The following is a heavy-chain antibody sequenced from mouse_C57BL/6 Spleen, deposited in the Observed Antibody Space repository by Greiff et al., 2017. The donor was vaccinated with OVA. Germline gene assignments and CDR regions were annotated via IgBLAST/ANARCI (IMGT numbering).Heavy chain of an antibody. D-gene: IGHD1-1*01. V-gene: IGHV1-39*01. CDR1: GYSFTDYN. J-gene: IGHJ2*01. CDR3: ARSGSSSSYYFDY. Sequence: EVQLQQSGPELVKPGASVKISCKASGYSFTDYNMNWVKQSNGKSLEWIGVINPNYGTTSYNQQFKGKATLTVDQSASTAYMQLNSLTSEDSAVYYCARSGSSSSYYFDYWGQGTPLTVSS. CDR2: INPNYGTT.